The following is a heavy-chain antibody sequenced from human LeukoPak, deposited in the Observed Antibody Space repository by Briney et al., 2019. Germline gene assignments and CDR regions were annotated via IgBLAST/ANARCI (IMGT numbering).Heavy chain of an antibody. CDR1: GYTFTSYD. V-gene: IGHV1-8*01. CDR2: MNPNSGNT. J-gene: IGHJ4*02. Sequence: ASVKVSCKASGYTFTSYDINWVRQATGQGLEWMGWMNPNSGNTGYAQKFQGRVTMTRNTSISTAYMELSSLRSEDTAVYYCATDSGSYSTHDYWGQGTLVTVSS. D-gene: IGHD1-26*01. CDR3: ATDSGSYSTHDY.